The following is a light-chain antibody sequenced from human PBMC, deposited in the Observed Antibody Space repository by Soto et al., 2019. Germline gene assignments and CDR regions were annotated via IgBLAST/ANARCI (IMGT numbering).Light chain of an antibody. CDR3: QQYNSLHT. J-gene: IGKJ2*01. CDR1: ESIGSN. V-gene: IGKV3-15*01. Sequence: EIVMTQSPATLSVSPGERATLSCRASESIGSNLAWYQLKSGQAPRLLIYDASTRATGVPARFSGSGSATEFTLTIRSLQSEDFAVYYCQQYNSLHTFGQGTKVEIK. CDR2: DAS.